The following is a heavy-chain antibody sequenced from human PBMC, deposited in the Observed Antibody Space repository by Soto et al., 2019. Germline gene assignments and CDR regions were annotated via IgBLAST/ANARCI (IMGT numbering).Heavy chain of an antibody. D-gene: IGHD3-22*01. CDR2: ISAYNGNT. V-gene: IGHV1-18*01. J-gene: IGHJ4*02. Sequence: QVQLVQSGAEVKKPGASVKVSCKASGYTFTSYGISWVRQAPGQGLEWMGWISAYNGNTNYAQKLQGRVTMTTDTSTSTAYMELRSLRSDDTAVYYCARVPPPYYYDSSGYPPDYWGQGTLVTVSS. CDR3: ARVPPPYYYDSSGYPPDY. CDR1: GYTFTSYG.